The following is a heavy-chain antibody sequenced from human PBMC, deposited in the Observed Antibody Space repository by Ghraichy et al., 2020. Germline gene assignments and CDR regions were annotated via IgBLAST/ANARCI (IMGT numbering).Heavy chain of an antibody. D-gene: IGHD3-22*01. CDR2: ILASGGTT. V-gene: IGHV3-23*01. J-gene: IGHJ4*02. CDR3: AKNYYDSSGPYYWGFDY. Sequence: GGSLRLSCAASGFTFGSYAMSWVRQAPGKGLEWVSSILASGGTTYYADSVKGWFTISRDNSKNTLYLQMNSLRAGDTAVYFCAKNYYDSSGPYYWGFDYWGQGTLVTVSS. CDR1: GFTFGSYA.